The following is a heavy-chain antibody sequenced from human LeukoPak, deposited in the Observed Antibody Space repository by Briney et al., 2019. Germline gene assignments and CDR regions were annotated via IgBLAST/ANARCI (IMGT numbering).Heavy chain of an antibody. D-gene: IGHD3-22*01. V-gene: IGHV4-61*01. J-gene: IGHJ4*02. Sequence: SEILSLTCTVSGASVSSASYWTWIRQPPGKGVEWIAHIYNGVNTNYNPSLKSGVTISVDTSKNQFSLKLSSVTAADTAVYYCARHNLEGAYYYDSSGYYSSDYFDYWGQGTLVTVSS. CDR2: IYNGVNT. CDR1: GASVSSASY. CDR3: ARHNLEGAYYYDSSGYYSSDYFDY.